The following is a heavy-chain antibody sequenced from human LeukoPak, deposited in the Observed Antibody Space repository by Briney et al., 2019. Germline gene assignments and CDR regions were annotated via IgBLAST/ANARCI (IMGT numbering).Heavy chain of an antibody. CDR1: GGSISSGGYY. Sequence: PSETLSLTCTVSGGSISSGGYYWSWIRQHPGKGLEWIGYIYYSGSTYYNPSLKSRVTISVDTSKNQFSLKLSSVTAADTAVYYCARDDYGDQSGWFDPWGQGTLVTVSS. D-gene: IGHD4-17*01. J-gene: IGHJ5*02. CDR3: ARDDYGDQSGWFDP. V-gene: IGHV4-31*03. CDR2: IYYSGST.